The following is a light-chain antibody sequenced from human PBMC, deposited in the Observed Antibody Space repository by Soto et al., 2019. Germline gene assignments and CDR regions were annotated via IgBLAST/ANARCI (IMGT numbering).Light chain of an antibody. CDR2: GAS. Sequence: EIVLTQSPGTLSLSPGERATLSCRASQSVSSSYLAWYQQTPGQAPRLLIYGASSRATCIPDRFSGSGSGTDFTLTISRLEPEDFPVYYCQQYGSSPWTFGQRTKLEIK. CDR3: QQYGSSPWT. J-gene: IGKJ1*01. V-gene: IGKV3-20*01. CDR1: QSVSSSY.